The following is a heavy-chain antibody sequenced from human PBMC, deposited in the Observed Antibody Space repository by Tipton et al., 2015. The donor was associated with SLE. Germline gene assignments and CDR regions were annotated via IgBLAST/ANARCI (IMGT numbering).Heavy chain of an antibody. D-gene: IGHD2-2*03. V-gene: IGHV4-34*01. Sequence: TLSLTCAVYVGSFSDYYWSWIRQPPGKGLEWIGYIYYSGSTNYNPSLKSRVTISVDTSKNQFSLKLSSVTAADTAVYYCARVAGWIEDAFDIWGQGTMVTVSS. CDR2: IYYSGST. CDR1: VGSFSDYY. J-gene: IGHJ3*02. CDR3: ARVAGWIEDAFDI.